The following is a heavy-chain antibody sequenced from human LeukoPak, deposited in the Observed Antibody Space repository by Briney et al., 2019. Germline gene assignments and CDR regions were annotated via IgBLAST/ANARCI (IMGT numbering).Heavy chain of an antibody. CDR3: ARHPGDFTGIVKYYYMDV. Sequence: GGSPRLSCAASGFTFSSYGMHWVRQAPGKGLEWVAFIRYDGSNKYYADSVKGRFTISRDNSKDTLYLQMNSLRAEDTAVYYCARHPGDFTGIVKYYYMDVWGKGTTVTVSS. D-gene: IGHD1-26*01. CDR1: GFTFSSYG. CDR2: IRYDGSNK. V-gene: IGHV3-30*02. J-gene: IGHJ6*03.